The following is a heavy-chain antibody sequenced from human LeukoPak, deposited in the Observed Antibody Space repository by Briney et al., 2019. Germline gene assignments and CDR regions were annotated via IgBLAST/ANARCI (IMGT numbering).Heavy chain of an antibody. V-gene: IGHV3-7*01. D-gene: IGHD3-22*01. Sequence: GGSLRLSCVASGFTFSNYWMSWVRQAPGKGLECVANIKEDGSEKYYVDSVKGRFTVSRDNAKNTLNLQMNSLRAEDTAVYYCARDLGQYYDTSDNWFDPWGQGTLVTVSS. CDR3: ARDLGQYYDTSDNWFDP. CDR1: GFTFSNYW. J-gene: IGHJ5*02. CDR2: IKEDGSEK.